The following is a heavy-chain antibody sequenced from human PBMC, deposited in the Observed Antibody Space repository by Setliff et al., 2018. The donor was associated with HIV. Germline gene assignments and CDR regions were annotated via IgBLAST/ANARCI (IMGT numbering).Heavy chain of an antibody. CDR2: IYPGDSET. D-gene: IGHD3-22*01. J-gene: IGHJ3*02. CDR1: GYSFTSYW. Sequence: GESLKISCKGSGYSFTSYWIGWVRQMPGKGLEWMGIIYPGDSETTYSPSIQGQVTISADKSTSTAYLQWSSMKASDTAMYYCASHREGEYYESGGYAGAFDIWGQGTMVTVSS. CDR3: ASHREGEYYESGGYAGAFDI. V-gene: IGHV5-51*01.